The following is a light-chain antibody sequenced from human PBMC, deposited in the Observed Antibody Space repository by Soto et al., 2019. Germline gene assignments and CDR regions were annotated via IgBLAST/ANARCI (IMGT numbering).Light chain of an antibody. V-gene: IGKV3-15*01. CDR2: GAS. J-gene: IGKJ1*01. CDR1: QSISSH. Sequence: EVVLTQSPATLSVSLGERATLSCRASQSISSHLAWYQHKPGQAPRRLMSGASTRATGIPARFSGSGSGPDFTLIIRSLQPEDFAIYYCQQYHDWPWTLGQGTKVEIK. CDR3: QQYHDWPWT.